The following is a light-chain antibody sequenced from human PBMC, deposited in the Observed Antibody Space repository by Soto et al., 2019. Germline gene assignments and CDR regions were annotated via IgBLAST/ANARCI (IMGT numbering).Light chain of an antibody. V-gene: IGKV3D-20*02. CDR2: GAS. CDR3: QQRSNWIT. CDR1: QSVSSSY. Sequence: EIVLTQSPGTLSLSPGERATVSCRASQSVSSSYLAWYQHKPGQAPRLLISGASNRAAGIPDRFSGSGSGTDFTLTISRLEPEDFAVYYCQQRSNWITFGQGTRLEIK. J-gene: IGKJ5*01.